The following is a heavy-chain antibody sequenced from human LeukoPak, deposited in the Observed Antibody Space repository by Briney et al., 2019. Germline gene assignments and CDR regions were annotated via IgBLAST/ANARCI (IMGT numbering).Heavy chain of an antibody. D-gene: IGHD1-26*01. CDR3: AKNSGSYDGAFDI. CDR1: GFTFSSYG. Sequence: GGSLRLSCAASGFTFSSYGMHWVRQAPGKGLEWVAVISYDGSNKYYADSVKGRFTISRDNSKNTLYLQTNSLRAEDTAVYYCAKNSGSYDGAFDIWGQGTMVTVSS. V-gene: IGHV3-30*18. J-gene: IGHJ3*02. CDR2: ISYDGSNK.